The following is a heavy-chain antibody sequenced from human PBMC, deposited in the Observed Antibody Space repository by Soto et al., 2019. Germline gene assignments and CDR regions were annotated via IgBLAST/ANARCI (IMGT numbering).Heavy chain of an antibody. D-gene: IGHD4-17*01. CDR3: ARDGDYANAENWFDP. V-gene: IGHV3-48*01. Sequence: VRQAPGKGLEWVSYIGIGSSTKYYADSVKGRFTISRDNAKNSLYLQMNSLRAEDTAVYYCARDGDYANAENWFDPWGQGTLVTVSS. CDR2: IGIGSSTK. J-gene: IGHJ5*02.